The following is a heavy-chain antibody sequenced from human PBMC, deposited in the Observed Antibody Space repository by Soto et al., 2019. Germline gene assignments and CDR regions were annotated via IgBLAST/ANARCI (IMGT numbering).Heavy chain of an antibody. CDR3: AVALRGISFDY. Sequence: ASVKVSCKASGYTFTGYYMHWVRQAPGQGLEWMGWINPNSGGTNYAQKFQGWVIMTRDTSISTAYMELSRLTSDDTVLYYSAVALRGISFDYWGQGTLVTVSS. CDR1: GYTFTGYY. J-gene: IGHJ4*02. D-gene: IGHD3-3*02. V-gene: IGHV1-2*04. CDR2: INPNSGGT.